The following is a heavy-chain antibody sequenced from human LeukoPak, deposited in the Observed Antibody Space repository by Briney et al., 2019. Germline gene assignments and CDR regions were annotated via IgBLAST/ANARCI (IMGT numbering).Heavy chain of an antibody. V-gene: IGHV1-3*01. J-gene: IGHJ4*02. CDR3: ARAPRSSWYSH. CDR2: INAGNGNT. CDR1: GYTFTSYA. D-gene: IGHD6-13*01. Sequence: ASVKVSCKASGYTFTSYAMHWVRQAPGQRLEWMGWINAGNGNTKYSQKFQGRVTITRDTSASTAYMELSSLRSDDTAVYYCARAPRSSWYSHWGQGTLVTVSS.